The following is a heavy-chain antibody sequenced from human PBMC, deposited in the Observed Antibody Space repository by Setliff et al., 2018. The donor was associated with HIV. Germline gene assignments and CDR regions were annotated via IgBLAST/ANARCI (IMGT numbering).Heavy chain of an antibody. D-gene: IGHD3-10*01. V-gene: IGHV4-39*07. Sequence: TLSLTCTVSGDSISSSRSFWGWIRQSPGKGLEWIGSIYFSGSVFYNPSLNSRVIISIDTSRNQFSLKLSSVAAADTAVYYCARDNSYYYGSGSHYWYGMDVWGQGTTVTVSS. J-gene: IGHJ6*01. CDR1: GDSISSSRSF. CDR2: IYFSGSV. CDR3: ARDNSYYYGSGSHYWYGMDV.